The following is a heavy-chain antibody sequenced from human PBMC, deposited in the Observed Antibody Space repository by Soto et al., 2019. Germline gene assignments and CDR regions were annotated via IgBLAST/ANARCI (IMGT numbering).Heavy chain of an antibody. V-gene: IGHV1-46*01. Sequence: QVQLVQSGAEVKKPGASVKVSCETSGYTFTTYYMHWVRRAPGQGLEWMGMINQSGGSTSYAQKFQGRVTMTRDTSTRTIYMELSSLRRDDTAIYYCARRAYTYANMDVWGHETTVTVSS. CDR1: GYTFTTYY. D-gene: IGHD5-18*01. CDR2: INQSGGST. J-gene: IGHJ6*02. CDR3: ARRAYTYANMDV.